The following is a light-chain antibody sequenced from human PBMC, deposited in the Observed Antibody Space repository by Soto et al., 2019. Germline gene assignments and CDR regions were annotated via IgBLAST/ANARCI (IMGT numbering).Light chain of an antibody. CDR2: AAS. CDR3: QKYNTATRT. Sequence: IQMTQSPSALSASVGDRVTITCRASQDLRHFLAWYQHKPGRVPKLLIYAASTLQSGVPSRFSGSGSGTDFILTISSLQPEDAATYSCQKYNTATRTFGGGTTVEI. V-gene: IGKV1-27*01. CDR1: QDLRHF. J-gene: IGKJ4*01.